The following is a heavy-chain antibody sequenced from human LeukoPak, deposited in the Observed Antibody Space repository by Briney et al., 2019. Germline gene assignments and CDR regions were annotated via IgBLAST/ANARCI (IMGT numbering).Heavy chain of an antibody. V-gene: IGHV4-61*01. CDR1: GGSVRSDSNY. J-gene: IGHJ4*02. Sequence: SETLSLTCTVSGGSVRSDSNYWSWIRQPPGKGLEWIGYISYSGTTDYSPSLKSRVSMSLGTSKNEISLKLDSVTAADTAVYYCARGYRNNWGFDYWGQGTLVTVSS. CDR3: ARGYRNNWGFDY. D-gene: IGHD6-13*01. CDR2: ISYSGTT.